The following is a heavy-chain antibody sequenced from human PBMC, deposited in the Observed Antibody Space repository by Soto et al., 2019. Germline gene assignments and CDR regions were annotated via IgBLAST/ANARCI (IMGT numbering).Heavy chain of an antibody. Sequence: QVRLQESGPGLVKPSETLSLTCTVSGASIRRYYWSWIRQSPGKGLEWIGYLYNTGSTIYNPSHKSRVTISVDPGKNQFSLKMSSVTAADTAVYYCERDLWGYCGVDCSPWDVWGQGTTVTVSS. CDR3: ERDLWGYCGVDCSPWDV. CDR1: GASIRRYY. D-gene: IGHD2-21*02. J-gene: IGHJ6*02. V-gene: IGHV4-59*01. CDR2: LYNTGST.